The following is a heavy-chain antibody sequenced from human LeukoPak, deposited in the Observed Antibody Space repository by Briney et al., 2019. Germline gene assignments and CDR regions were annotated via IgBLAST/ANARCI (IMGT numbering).Heavy chain of an antibody. CDR3: ARVYSFYYYYMDV. CDR1: GFTLSSYA. CDR2: ISSNGGST. V-gene: IGHV3-64*01. Sequence: GGSLRLSCAASGFTLSSYAMHWVRQAPGKGLEYVSAISSNGGSTYYANSVKGRFTISRDNAKNSLYLQMNSLRAEDTAVYYCARVYSFYYYYMDVWGKGTTVTVSS. J-gene: IGHJ6*03. D-gene: IGHD5-18*01.